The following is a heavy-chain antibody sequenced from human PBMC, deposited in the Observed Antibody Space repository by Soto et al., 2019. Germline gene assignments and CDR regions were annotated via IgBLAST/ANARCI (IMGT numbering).Heavy chain of an antibody. D-gene: IGHD2-15*01. V-gene: IGHV3-21*01. Sequence: EVQLVESGGGLVQPGGSLRLSCAASGFSFSTYSMNWVRQAPGKGLEWVSSISSGSSYIYYAESVKGRFTISRDNTKNSLFLQMNSLRDEDTAIYYCAGEEGYWGRMDVWGQGTTVTVSS. CDR2: ISSGSSYI. J-gene: IGHJ6*02. CDR3: AGEEGYWGRMDV. CDR1: GFSFSTYS.